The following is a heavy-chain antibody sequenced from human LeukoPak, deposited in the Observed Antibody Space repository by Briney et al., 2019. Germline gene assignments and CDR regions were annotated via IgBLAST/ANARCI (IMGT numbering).Heavy chain of an antibody. CDR2: IYPADSDT. CDR1: GYSFSSYW. D-gene: IGHD6-13*01. V-gene: IGHV5-51*01. CDR3: ARSYSSSWYRPAEYFQH. J-gene: IGHJ1*01. Sequence: GESLKISCKASGYSFSSYWIGWMRQMPGKGLEWMGVIYPADSDTRYSPSFQGQVTISADKSISTAYLQWSSLKASDTAMYYCARSYSSSWYRPAEYFQHWGQGTLVTVSS.